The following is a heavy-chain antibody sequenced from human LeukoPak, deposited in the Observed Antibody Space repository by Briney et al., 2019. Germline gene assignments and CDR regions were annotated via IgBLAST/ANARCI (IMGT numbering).Heavy chain of an antibody. V-gene: IGHV3-48*01. J-gene: IGHJ4*02. CDR2: ISSSSSTI. D-gene: IGHD3-22*01. CDR3: ARGKYYYDSSGLFDY. CDR1: GFTFSSYS. Sequence: GGSLRLSCAASGFTFSSYSMNWVRQAPGKGLEWVSYISSSSSTIYYADSVKGRFTISRDNAKNSLYLQMNSLRAEDTAVYYCARGKYYYDSSGLFDYWGQGTLVTVSS.